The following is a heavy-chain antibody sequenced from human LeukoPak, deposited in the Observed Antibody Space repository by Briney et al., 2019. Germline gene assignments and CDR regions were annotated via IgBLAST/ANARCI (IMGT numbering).Heavy chain of an antibody. Sequence: PSVKVSCKASGYTFTSYGISRVRQAPGQGLEWMGWISAYNGNTNYAQKLQGRVTMTTDTSTSTAYMELRSLRSDDTAVYYCARDRSGYSYGYPMGQGTLVTVSS. V-gene: IGHV1-18*01. D-gene: IGHD5-18*01. J-gene: IGHJ5*02. CDR1: GYTFTSYG. CDR2: ISAYNGNT. CDR3: ARDRSGYSYGYP.